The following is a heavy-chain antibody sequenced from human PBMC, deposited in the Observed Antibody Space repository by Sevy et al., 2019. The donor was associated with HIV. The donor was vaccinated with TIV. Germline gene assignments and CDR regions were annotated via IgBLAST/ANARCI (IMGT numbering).Heavy chain of an antibody. CDR3: ARGPNSGRYRDYDYYYGMDV. CDR1: GYTFTNYD. J-gene: IGHJ6*02. D-gene: IGHD1-26*01. CDR2: MSPNSGKT. Sequence: ASVKVSCKASGYTFTNYDINWVRQATGQGLEWMGWMSPNSGKTGYEQKFQGRVTRTRNTSISTAYMELSSLGSEDTAVYYCARGPNSGRYRDYDYYYGMDVWGQGTAVTVSS. V-gene: IGHV1-8*01.